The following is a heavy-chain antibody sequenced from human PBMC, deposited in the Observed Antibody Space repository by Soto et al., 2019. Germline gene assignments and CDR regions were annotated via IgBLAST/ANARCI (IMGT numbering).Heavy chain of an antibody. CDR2: ISQSGVGT. CDR1: GITLSSCA. J-gene: IGHJ4*02. Sequence: GGSLRLSCEASGITLSSCAMSWVRQAPGKGLECVSAISQSGVGTYYADSVKGRFTISRDNSKNTLYLQMNSLRAEDTAVYYCASRHGDSSSYYWGQGTLVTVSS. D-gene: IGHD6-13*01. V-gene: IGHV3-23*01. CDR3: ASRHGDSSSYY.